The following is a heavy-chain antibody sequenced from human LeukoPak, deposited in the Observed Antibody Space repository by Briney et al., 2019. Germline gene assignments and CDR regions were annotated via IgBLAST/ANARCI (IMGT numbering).Heavy chain of an antibody. CDR1: GGSISSYF. D-gene: IGHD3-10*01. V-gene: IGHV4-59*01. CDR3: ARDRDYYYYIDV. CDR2: ISYSGST. J-gene: IGHJ6*03. Sequence: SETLSLTCTVSGGSISSYFWSWIRQPPGKGLEWIGYISYSGSTNYNPSLKSRATFSVDTSKNQLSLKLKSLSAADTAVYYCARDRDYYYYIDVWGKGTTVTVSS.